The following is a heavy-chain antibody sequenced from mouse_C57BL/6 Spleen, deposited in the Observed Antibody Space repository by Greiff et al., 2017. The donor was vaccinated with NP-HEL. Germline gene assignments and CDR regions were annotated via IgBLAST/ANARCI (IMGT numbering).Heavy chain of an antibody. J-gene: IGHJ2*01. Sequence: EVQVVESGGGLVKPGGSLKLSCAASGFTFSDYGMHWVRQAPEKGLEWVAYISSGSSTIYYADTVKGRFTISRDNAKNTLFLQMTSLRSEDTAMYYCARTYYGNYLYYFDYWGQGTTLTVSS. CDR2: ISSGSSTI. CDR1: GFTFSDYG. V-gene: IGHV5-17*01. D-gene: IGHD2-10*01. CDR3: ARTYYGNYLYYFDY.